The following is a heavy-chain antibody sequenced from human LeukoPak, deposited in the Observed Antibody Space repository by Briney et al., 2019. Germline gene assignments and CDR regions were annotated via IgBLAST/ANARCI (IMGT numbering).Heavy chain of an antibody. V-gene: IGHV7-4-1*02. CDR1: GYTFTSYA. J-gene: IGHJ4*02. Sequence: GATVKVSCKASGYTFTSYAMNWVRQAPGQGLEWMGWINTNTGNPTYAQGFAGRFVFSLDTSVSTAYLQINSLTAEDTAVYYCASRIAVAVNAVTWGQGPLVPVSS. CDR2: INTNTGNP. CDR3: ASRIAVAVNAVT. D-gene: IGHD6-19*01.